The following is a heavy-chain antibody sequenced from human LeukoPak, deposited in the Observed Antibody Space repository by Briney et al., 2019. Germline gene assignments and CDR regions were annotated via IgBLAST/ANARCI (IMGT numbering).Heavy chain of an antibody. CDR1: GFTFSSYS. D-gene: IGHD3-22*01. V-gene: IGHV3-21*01. Sequence: GGSLRLSCAASGFTFSSYSMNWVRQAPGKGLEWVSSISSSSSYIYCADSVKGRFTISRDNAKNSLYLQMNSLRAEDTAVYYCARDPNYDSSGYLTDWGQGTLVTVSS. J-gene: IGHJ4*02. CDR3: ARDPNYDSSGYLTD. CDR2: ISSSSSYI.